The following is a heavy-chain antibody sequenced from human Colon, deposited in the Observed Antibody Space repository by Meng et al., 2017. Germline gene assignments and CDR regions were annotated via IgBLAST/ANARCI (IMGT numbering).Heavy chain of an antibody. CDR3: ARGVAGWLGIHFDY. V-gene: IGHV4-34*01. CDR2: INHSGRT. D-gene: IGHD3-22*01. Sequence: QVQLQQWGAGLLKPSETLSLTCAVYGGSFSGYYWNWIRQSPGKGLEWIGQINHSGRTIYNPSLKSRVTTSIDTSKNQFSLNLTSATAADTAVYYCARGVAGWLGIHFDYWGQGTLVTVSS. J-gene: IGHJ4*02. CDR1: GGSFSGYY.